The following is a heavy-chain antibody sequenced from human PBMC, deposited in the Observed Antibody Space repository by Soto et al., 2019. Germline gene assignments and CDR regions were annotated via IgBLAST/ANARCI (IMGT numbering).Heavy chain of an antibody. CDR3: ARGGSPSSIAARRGYYYGMDV. Sequence: SVKVSCKASGGTFSSYAISWVRQAPGQGLEWMGGIIPIFGTANYAQKFQGRVTITADESTSTAYMELSSLRSEDTAVYYCARGGSPSSIAARRGYYYGMDVWGQGTTVTVSS. J-gene: IGHJ6*02. CDR1: GGTFSSYA. CDR2: IIPIFGTA. D-gene: IGHD6-6*01. V-gene: IGHV1-69*13.